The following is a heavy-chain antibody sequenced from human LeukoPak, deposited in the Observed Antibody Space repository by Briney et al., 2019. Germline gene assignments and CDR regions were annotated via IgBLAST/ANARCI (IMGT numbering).Heavy chain of an antibody. Sequence: SETLSLTCTVSGGSISSYYWSWIRQPAGKGLEWIGRIYTSGSTNYNPSLKSRVTMPVDTSKNQFSLTLSSVTAADTAVYYCAREAEDIVVVPAATYYYYYYMDVWGKGTTVTVSS. V-gene: IGHV4-4*07. J-gene: IGHJ6*03. D-gene: IGHD2-2*01. CDR3: AREAEDIVVVPAATYYYYYYMDV. CDR1: GGSISSYY. CDR2: IYTSGST.